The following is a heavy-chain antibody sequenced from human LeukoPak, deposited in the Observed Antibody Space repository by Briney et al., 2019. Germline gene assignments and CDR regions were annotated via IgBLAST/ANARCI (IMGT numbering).Heavy chain of an antibody. V-gene: IGHV1-2*02. CDR2: INPNSGGT. D-gene: IGHD6-19*01. Sequence: ASVKVSCKASGYTFTGYYMHWVRQAPGQGLEWMGWINPNSGGTNYAQKFQGSVTMTRDTSISTAYMELSRLRSDDTAVYYCARGAVADAQYYYYYMDVWGKGTTVTVSS. CDR1: GYTFTGYY. J-gene: IGHJ6*03. CDR3: ARGAVADAQYYYYYMDV.